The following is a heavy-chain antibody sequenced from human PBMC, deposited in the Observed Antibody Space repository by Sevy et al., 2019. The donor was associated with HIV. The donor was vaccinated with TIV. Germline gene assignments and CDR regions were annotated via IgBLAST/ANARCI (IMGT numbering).Heavy chain of an antibody. CDR3: ARLYSSSSGRGLDN. J-gene: IGHJ4*02. CDR1: GFTFGSYW. CDR2: IEEDGSGR. V-gene: IGHV3-7*01. D-gene: IGHD6-6*01. Sequence: GGSLRLSCAASGFTFGSYWMTWVRQAPGKGLEWVANIEEDGSGRFYVDPVRDRFTVSRDNAKKTLYLQMDNLRGEDTALYYCARLYSSSSGRGLDNWGEGALVTVSS.